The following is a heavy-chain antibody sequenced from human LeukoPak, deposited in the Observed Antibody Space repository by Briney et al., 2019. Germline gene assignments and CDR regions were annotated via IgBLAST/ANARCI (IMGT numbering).Heavy chain of an antibody. V-gene: IGHV4-59*01. CDR2: IYYSGST. CDR3: ARRVYYYDSSGYYYFFDY. J-gene: IGHJ4*02. Sequence: SETLSLTCTVSGGSMSSYYWSWIRQPPGKGLEWIGYIYYSGSTNYNPSLKSRVTISVDTSKNQFSLKLSSVTAADTAVYYCARRVYYYDSSGYYYFFDYWGQGTLVTVSS. CDR1: GGSMSSYY. D-gene: IGHD3-22*01.